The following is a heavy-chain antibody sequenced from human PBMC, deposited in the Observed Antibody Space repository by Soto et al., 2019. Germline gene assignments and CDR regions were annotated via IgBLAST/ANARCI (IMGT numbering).Heavy chain of an antibody. CDR3: ARFEQLYYFDY. V-gene: IGHV4-39*01. Sequence: SETLSLTCTVSGGSISSSSYYWGWIRQPPGKGLEWIGIMYHSGSTYYNSSLKSRVTISVDTSMNQLYMKKSSVTAADTAVFYCARFEQLYYFDYWGQGTLVTVSS. CDR1: GGSISSSSYY. CDR2: MYHSGST. J-gene: IGHJ4*02. D-gene: IGHD3-16*01.